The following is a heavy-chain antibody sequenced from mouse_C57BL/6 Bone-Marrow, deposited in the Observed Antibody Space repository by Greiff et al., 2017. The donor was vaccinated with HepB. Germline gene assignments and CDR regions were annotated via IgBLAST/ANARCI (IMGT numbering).Heavy chain of an antibody. J-gene: IGHJ3*01. D-gene: IGHD4-1*01. CDR3: ASGSSWFAY. CDR2: INPSSGYT. V-gene: IGHV1-4*01. CDR1: GYTFTSYT. Sequence: VQLQQSGAELARPGASVKMSCKASGYTFTSYTMHWVKQRPGQGLEWIGYINPSSGYTKYNQKFKDKATLTADKSSSTAYMQLSSLTSEDSAVYYCASGSSWFAYWGQGTLVTVSA.